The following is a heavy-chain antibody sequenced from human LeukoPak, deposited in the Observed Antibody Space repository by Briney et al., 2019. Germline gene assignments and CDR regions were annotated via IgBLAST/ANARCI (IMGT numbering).Heavy chain of an antibody. Sequence: GESLKISCKGSRYSLTSYWIGWVRQMPGEGLEWMGIIYPGDSDTRYSPSFQGQVTISADKSISTAYLQWNSLKASDTAMYYCARFVGACSGGSCYSDYWGQGTLVTVSS. D-gene: IGHD2-15*01. CDR3: ARFVGACSGGSCYSDY. CDR2: IYPGDSDT. J-gene: IGHJ4*02. V-gene: IGHV5-51*01. CDR1: RYSLTSYW.